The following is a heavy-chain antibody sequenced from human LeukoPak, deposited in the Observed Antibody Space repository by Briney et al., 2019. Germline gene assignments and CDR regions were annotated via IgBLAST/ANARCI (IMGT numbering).Heavy chain of an antibody. CDR2: INPNSGGT. CDR1: GYTFTGYY. Sequence: ASVKVSYKASGYTFTGYYMHWVRQAPGQGLEWMGWINPNSGGTNYAQKFQGRVTMTRDTSISTAYMELSRLKSDDTAVYYCAAGSLDYRSLIDYWGQGTLVTVSS. J-gene: IGHJ4*02. CDR3: AAGSLDYRSLIDY. V-gene: IGHV1-2*02. D-gene: IGHD3-10*01.